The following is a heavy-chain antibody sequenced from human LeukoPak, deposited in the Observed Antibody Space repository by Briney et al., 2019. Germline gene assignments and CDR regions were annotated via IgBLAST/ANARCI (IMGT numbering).Heavy chain of an antibody. CDR3: AFDSSGPDYYFDY. Sequence: PGGSLRLSCAASGFTFSSYGMHWVRQAPGKGLEWVAVISSDGNNKNYVDSVKGRFTISRDNSKNTLYLQMNSLRAEDTAVYYCAFDSSGPDYYFDYWGQGTLVTVSS. CDR1: GFTFSSYG. V-gene: IGHV3-30*03. D-gene: IGHD3-22*01. CDR2: ISSDGNNK. J-gene: IGHJ4*02.